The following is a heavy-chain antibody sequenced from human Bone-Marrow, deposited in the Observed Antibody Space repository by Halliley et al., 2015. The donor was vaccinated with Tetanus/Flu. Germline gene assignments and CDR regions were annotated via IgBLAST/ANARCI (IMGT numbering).Heavy chain of an antibody. V-gene: IGHV4-34*01. CDR1: GWSLSPYF. Sequence: LRLSCAVSGWSLSPYFLSWIRQTPGKGLEWIGEINHKGTFNYNPSLKSRLPISVDTSKNRLSLILGSVTAADSAVYYCARDQSPDSSGFFFDLWGPGTLVPVSS. CDR3: ARDQSPDSSGFFFDL. CDR2: INHKGTF. D-gene: IGHD3-3*01. J-gene: IGHJ4*02.